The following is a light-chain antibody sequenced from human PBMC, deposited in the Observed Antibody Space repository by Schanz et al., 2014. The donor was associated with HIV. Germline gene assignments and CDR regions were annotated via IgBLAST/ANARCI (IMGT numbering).Light chain of an antibody. J-gene: IGLJ1*01. V-gene: IGLV2-14*01. CDR2: EGS. CDR3: GTWDSSLSADV. Sequence: QSALTQPASVSGAPGQSITLSCTGTSSDVGDYNYVSWYQQHPGKAPKLMIYEGSKRPSGVSNRFSGSKSGTSATLGIAGLQTGDEADYYCGTWDSSLSADVFGTGTKLTVL. CDR1: SSDVGDYNY.